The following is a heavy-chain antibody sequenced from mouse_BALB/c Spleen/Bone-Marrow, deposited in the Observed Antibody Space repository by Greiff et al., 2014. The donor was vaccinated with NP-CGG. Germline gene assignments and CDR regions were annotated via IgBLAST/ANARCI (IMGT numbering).Heavy chain of an antibody. CDR2: VSCYNGAT. V-gene: IGHV1S34*01. Sequence: LVDTGASVKISCKGSNYSFTGYYIHWVKQSHGESLEWIGYVSCYNGATNYNQKFKGKATFTVDTSSSTAYMQFISLTSKDSAVYYFSRSLLLRYFAYWGQGTPLTVSS. CDR3: SRSLLLRYFAY. J-gene: IGHJ2*01. CDR1: NYSFTGYY. D-gene: IGHD1-1*01.